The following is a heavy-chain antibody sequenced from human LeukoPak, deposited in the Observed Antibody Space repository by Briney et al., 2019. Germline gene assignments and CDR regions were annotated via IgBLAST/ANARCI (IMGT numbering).Heavy chain of an antibody. V-gene: IGHV3-21*01. J-gene: IGHJ3*02. CDR2: ISSSSSYI. D-gene: IGHD2-2*01. CDR1: GFTFSSYS. CDR3: ARDGRRRYCSSTSCFPDAFDI. Sequence: GGSLRLSCAASGFTFSSYSMNWVRQAPGKGLEWVSSISSSSSYIYYADSVKGRFTISRDNAKNSLYLQMNSLRAEDTAVYYCARDGRRRYCSSTSCFPDAFDIWGQGTMVTVSS.